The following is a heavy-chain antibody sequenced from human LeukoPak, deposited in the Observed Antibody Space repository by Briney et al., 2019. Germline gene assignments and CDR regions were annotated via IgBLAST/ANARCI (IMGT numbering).Heavy chain of an antibody. CDR3: AKLSGGSLFYYYYYYMDV. CDR2: ISGSGGST. J-gene: IGHJ6*03. Sequence: PGGSLRLSCAASGFTFSSYAMSWVRQAPGKGLEWVSAISGSGGSTYYADFVKGRFTISRDNSKNTLYLQMNSLRAEDTAVYYCAKLSGGSLFYYYYYYMDVWGKGTTVTVSS. V-gene: IGHV3-23*01. CDR1: GFTFSSYA. D-gene: IGHD2-15*01.